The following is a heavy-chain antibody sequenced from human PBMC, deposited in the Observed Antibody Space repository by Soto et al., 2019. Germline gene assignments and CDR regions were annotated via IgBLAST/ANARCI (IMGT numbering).Heavy chain of an antibody. D-gene: IGHD3-22*01. CDR1: GGSISSGDYY. V-gene: IGHV4-30-4*01. CDR2: IYYSGST. CDR3: ARDWYYYDSSGPRGAFDI. J-gene: IGHJ3*02. Sequence: QVQLQESGPGLVKPSQTLSLTCTVSGGSISSGDYYWSWIRQPPGKGLEWIGYIYYSGSTYYNPSHKSRGTISVDTSKHQFSLKLSSVTAADTAVYYCARDWYYYDSSGPRGAFDIWGQGTMVTVSS.